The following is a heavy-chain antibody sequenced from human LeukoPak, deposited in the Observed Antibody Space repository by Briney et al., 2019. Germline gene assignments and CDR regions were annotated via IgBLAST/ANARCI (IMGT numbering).Heavy chain of an antibody. Sequence: PSETLSLTCTVSGGSISSGGYYWSWIRQHPGKGLEWIGYIYYSGSTYYNPSLKSRVTISVDTSKNQFSLKLSSVTAADTAVYYCARGGRSGAFDIWGQGTMVTVSS. CDR2: IYYSGST. V-gene: IGHV4-31*03. CDR3: ARGGRSGAFDI. CDR1: GGSISSGGYY. J-gene: IGHJ3*02.